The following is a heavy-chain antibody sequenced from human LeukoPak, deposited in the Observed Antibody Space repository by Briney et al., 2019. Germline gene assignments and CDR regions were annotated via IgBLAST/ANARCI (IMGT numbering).Heavy chain of an antibody. Sequence: GGSLRLSCAASGFTFSGYWMSWVRQAPGKGLEWVANIKQDGSEKYYVDSVKGRFTISRDNAKNSLYLQMNSLRAEDTAVYYRAREGAYYYGSGSYYRGYAFDIWGQGTMVTVSS. CDR3: AREGAYYYGSGSYYRGYAFDI. J-gene: IGHJ3*02. D-gene: IGHD3-10*01. CDR2: IKQDGSEK. V-gene: IGHV3-7*03. CDR1: GFTFSGYW.